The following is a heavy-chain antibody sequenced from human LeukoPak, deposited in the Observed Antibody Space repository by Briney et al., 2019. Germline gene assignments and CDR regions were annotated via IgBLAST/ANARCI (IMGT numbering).Heavy chain of an antibody. D-gene: IGHD1-26*01. V-gene: IGHV4-61*09. J-gene: IGHJ5*02. CDR3: ARHAAGRGSYWGGWFDP. CDR2: IYTSGST. Sequence: SQTLSLTCTVSGGSISSGGYYWSWIRQPPGKGLEWIGYIYTSGSTNYNPSLKSRVTISVDTSKNQFSLKLSSVTAADTAVYYCARHAAGRGSYWGGWFDPWGQGTLVTVSS. CDR1: GGSISSGGYY.